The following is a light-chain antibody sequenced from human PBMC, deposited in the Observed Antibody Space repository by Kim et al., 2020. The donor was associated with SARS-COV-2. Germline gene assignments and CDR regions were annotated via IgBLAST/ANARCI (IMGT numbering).Light chain of an antibody. CDR3: QQRSSWPPT. J-gene: IGKJ5*01. V-gene: IGKV3-11*01. Sequence: FSPGEMATPSCRASHSIGNSLAWYQQKPGQTPRLLIHDASNGATDIPARFSGSGSGTDFTLTISSLEPEDFAVYFCQQRSSWPPTFGQGTRLEIK. CDR2: DAS. CDR1: HSIGNS.